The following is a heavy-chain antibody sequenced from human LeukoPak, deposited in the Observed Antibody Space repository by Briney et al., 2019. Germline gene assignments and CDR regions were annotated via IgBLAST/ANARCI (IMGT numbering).Heavy chain of an antibody. V-gene: IGHV1-2*04. J-gene: IGHJ3*02. CDR3: AREGDSGYDYDAFDI. CDR2: INPNSGGT. Sequence: ASVKVSCKASGGTFSSYAISWVRQAPGQGLEWMGWINPNSGGTNYAQKFQGWVTMTRDTSISTAYMELSRLRSDDTAVYYCAREGDSGYDYDAFDIWGQGTMVTVSS. CDR1: GGTFSSYA. D-gene: IGHD5-12*01.